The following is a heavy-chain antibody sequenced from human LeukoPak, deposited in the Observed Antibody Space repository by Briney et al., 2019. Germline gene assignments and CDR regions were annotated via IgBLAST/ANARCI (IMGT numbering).Heavy chain of an antibody. D-gene: IGHD6-13*01. CDR2: IFHSGST. V-gene: IGHV4-4*02. CDR1: SDSIFTSNW. Sequence: PSETLSLTCTVSSDSIFTSNWWSWVRQPPGKGLEWIGQIFHSGSTNYNPSLKSRVTISVDTSKNQFSLKLSSVTAADTAVYYCASYSSSLAYNWFDPWGQGTLVTVSS. J-gene: IGHJ5*02. CDR3: ASYSSSLAYNWFDP.